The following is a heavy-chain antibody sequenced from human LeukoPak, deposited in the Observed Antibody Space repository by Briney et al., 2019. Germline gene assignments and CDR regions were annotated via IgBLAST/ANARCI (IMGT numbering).Heavy chain of an antibody. D-gene: IGHD3-22*01. CDR2: ISASNLNT. J-gene: IGHJ4*02. Sequence: GASVKVSCRSSGYTFTSYGINWVRQAPGQGLEWMGWISASNLNTNYAQKFQGRVTLTTDTSTNTAYMELRSLRSDDTAIYYCARKPGTSSAQYYFDYWGQGTLVTVSS. CDR3: ARKPGTSSAQYYFDY. CDR1: GYTFTSYG. V-gene: IGHV1-18*04.